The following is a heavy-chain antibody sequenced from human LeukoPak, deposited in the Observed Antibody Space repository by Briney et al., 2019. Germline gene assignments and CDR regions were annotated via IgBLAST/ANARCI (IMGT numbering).Heavy chain of an antibody. CDR2: IIPIFGTA. CDR3: ARAFCSGGSCTPDY. CDR1: GGTFSSYA. J-gene: IGHJ4*02. D-gene: IGHD2-15*01. V-gene: IGHV1-69*05. Sequence: SVKVSCKASGGTFSSYAISWVRQAPGQGLEWMGRIIPIFGTANYARKFQGRVTITTDESTSTAYMELSSLRSEDTAVYYCARAFCSGGSCTPDYWGQGTLVTVSS.